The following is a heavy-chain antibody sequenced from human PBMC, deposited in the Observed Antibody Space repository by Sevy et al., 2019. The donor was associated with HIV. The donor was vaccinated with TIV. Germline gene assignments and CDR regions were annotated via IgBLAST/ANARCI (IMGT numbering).Heavy chain of an antibody. CDR1: GFTFSSYE. J-gene: IGHJ6*03. V-gene: IGHV3-48*03. D-gene: IGHD3-22*01. CDR2: ISGSGHAI. Sequence: GGSLRLSCAASGFTFSSYEMNWVRLSPGKGLEWVSYISGSGHAIYYAHSVKGRFTISRDNAMDSLYLQMNSLRAEDTAVYYCAKDGDSSAYSPDYMDVWGKWTTVTVSS. CDR3: AKDGDSSAYSPDYMDV.